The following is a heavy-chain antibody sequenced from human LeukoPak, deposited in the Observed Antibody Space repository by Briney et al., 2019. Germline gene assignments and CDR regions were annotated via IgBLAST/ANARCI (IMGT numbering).Heavy chain of an antibody. Sequence: GGSLRLSCAASGFTFSSYWMSWVRQAPGKGLEWVSAISGSGGSTYYADSVKGRFTISRDNSKNTLYLQMNSLRAEDTAVYYCAKDPTDYYDSSGLDYWGQGTLVTVSS. J-gene: IGHJ4*02. D-gene: IGHD3-22*01. V-gene: IGHV3-23*01. CDR2: ISGSGGST. CDR1: GFTFSSYW. CDR3: AKDPTDYYDSSGLDY.